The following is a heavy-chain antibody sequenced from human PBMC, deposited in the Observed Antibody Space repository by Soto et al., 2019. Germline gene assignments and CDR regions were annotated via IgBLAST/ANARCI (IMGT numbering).Heavy chain of an antibody. Sequence: GESLKICCKASGYSFTNYWIGWVRQMPGKGLEWMGVIYPRDSDTTYSPSFQGQVTISADKSINTAYLQWNSLKASDTAMYYCARQGALALPRDFWGQGTLETVSS. D-gene: IGHD1-26*01. CDR2: IYPRDSDT. CDR1: GYSFTNYW. CDR3: ARQGALALPRDF. J-gene: IGHJ4*02. V-gene: IGHV5-51*01.